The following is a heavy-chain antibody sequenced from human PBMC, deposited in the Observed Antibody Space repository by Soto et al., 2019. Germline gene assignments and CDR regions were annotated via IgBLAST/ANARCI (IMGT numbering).Heavy chain of an antibody. CDR3: ARGEGSGTNYYYYYGMDV. CDR2: ISSSGSTI. V-gene: IGHV3-48*03. Sequence: EVQLVESGGGLVQPGGSLRLSCAASGFTFSSYEMNWVRQAPGKGLEWVSYISSSGSTIYYADSVKGRFTISRDNAKNSLYLQMNSLRAEDTAVYYCARGEGSGTNYYYYYGMDVWGQGTTVTVSS. J-gene: IGHJ6*02. D-gene: IGHD3-10*01. CDR1: GFTFSSYE.